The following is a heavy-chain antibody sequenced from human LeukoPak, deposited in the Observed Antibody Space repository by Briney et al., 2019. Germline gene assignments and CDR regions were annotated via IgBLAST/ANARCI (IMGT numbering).Heavy chain of an antibody. CDR3: ARSRDANWFDP. CDR2: IYHSGST. CDR1: GYSISSGYY. J-gene: IGHJ5*02. Sequence: SETLSLTCAVSGYSISSGYYWGWIRQPPGKGLEWIGSIYHSGSTYYNPSLKSRVTISVDTSKNQFSLKLSSVTAADTAVYYCARSRDANWFDPWGQGTLDTVSS. V-gene: IGHV4-38-2*01.